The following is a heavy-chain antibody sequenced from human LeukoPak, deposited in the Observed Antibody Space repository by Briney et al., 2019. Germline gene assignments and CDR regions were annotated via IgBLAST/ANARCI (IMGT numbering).Heavy chain of an antibody. CDR2: ISYDGSNK. Sequence: PGRSLRLSCAASGFTFSSYAMHWVRQAPGKGLEWVAVISYDGSNKYYADSVEGRFTISRDNSRNTLYLQMNSLRAEDTAVYYCAREESSCGGDCYAFDYWGQGTLVTVSS. CDR1: GFTFSSYA. D-gene: IGHD2-21*02. V-gene: IGHV3-30-3*01. J-gene: IGHJ4*02. CDR3: AREESSCGGDCYAFDY.